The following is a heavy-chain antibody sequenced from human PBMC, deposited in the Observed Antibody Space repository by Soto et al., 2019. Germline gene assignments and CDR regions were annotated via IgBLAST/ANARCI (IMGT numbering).Heavy chain of an antibody. CDR2: IYYSGST. CDR1: GGSVSSYY. D-gene: IGHD4-17*01. V-gene: IGHV4-59*08. Sequence: SETLSLTCTVSGGSVSSYYWGWIRQPPGKGLEWIGYIYYSGSTKYNPSLKSRVTMSVDTSNNQFSLKVSSVTAADTAVYYCARHSNRTYGLYYFDFWGLGALVTVSS. J-gene: IGHJ4*02. CDR3: ARHSNRTYGLYYFDF.